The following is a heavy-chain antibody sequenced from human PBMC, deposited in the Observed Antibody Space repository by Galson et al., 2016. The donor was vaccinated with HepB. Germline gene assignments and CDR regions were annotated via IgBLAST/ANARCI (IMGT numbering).Heavy chain of an antibody. CDR3: ARDRSSGSGSFGD. V-gene: IGHV4-31*03. J-gene: IGHJ4*02. D-gene: IGHD3-10*01. Sequence: LSLTCTVSGGSISSGGYYWRWIRQHPRKGREWIGYIYHSGSTYYNPSLKSRVTISVDTSKNQSSLKLSSVTAAGTAVYFCARDRSSGSGSFGDWGQGTLVTVSS. CDR2: IYHSGST. CDR1: GGSISSGGYY.